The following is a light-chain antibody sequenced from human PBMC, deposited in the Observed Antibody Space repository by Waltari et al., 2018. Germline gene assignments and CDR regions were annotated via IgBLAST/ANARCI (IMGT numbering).Light chain of an antibody. Sequence: DIQITQSPSSLSASVGDSVTITCRASQSISSYLNWYQQKPGKAPKLLIYAASSLQSGVPSRFSGSGSGTDFTLTISSLQPEDFATYYCQQSYSTPYTFGQGNKLEIK. CDR2: AAS. V-gene: IGKV1-39*01. CDR3: QQSYSTPYT. CDR1: QSISSY. J-gene: IGKJ2*01.